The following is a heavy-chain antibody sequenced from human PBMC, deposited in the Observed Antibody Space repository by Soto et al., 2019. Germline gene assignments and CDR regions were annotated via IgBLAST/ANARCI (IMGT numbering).Heavy chain of an antibody. CDR2: IYWDDDK. CDR1: GFSLTTSGVG. J-gene: IGHJ4*02. D-gene: IGHD5-18*01. CDR3: AHRGYMYGNWDHGYFDY. V-gene: IGHV2-5*02. Sequence: QITLKESGPTRVRPTQTLALTCTFSGFSLTTSGVGVGWIRKTPGKALEWLAVIYWDDDKRYSPSLKSRLTTTKDPTKNQGLLRMADMDPVDTATYFCAHRGYMYGNWDHGYFDYWGQGTLVTVSS.